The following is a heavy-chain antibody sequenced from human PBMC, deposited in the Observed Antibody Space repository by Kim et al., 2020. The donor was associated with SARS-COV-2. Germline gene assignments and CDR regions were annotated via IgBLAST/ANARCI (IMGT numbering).Heavy chain of an antibody. J-gene: IGHJ6*01. CDR3: AKDLRGYSSGSGYYGTD. V-gene: IGHV3-9*01. CDR2: ISWNSGSI. Sequence: GGSLRLSCAASGFTFDDYAMHWVRQAPGKGLEWVSGISWNSGSIGYADSVKGRFTISRDNAKNSLYLQMNSLRAEDTAVYYCAKDLRGYSSGSGYYGTD. CDR1: GFTFDDYA. D-gene: IGHD5-18*01.